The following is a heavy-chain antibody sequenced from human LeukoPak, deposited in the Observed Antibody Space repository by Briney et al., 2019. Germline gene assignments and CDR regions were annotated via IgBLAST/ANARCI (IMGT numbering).Heavy chain of an antibody. J-gene: IGHJ4*02. CDR3: ATQRGCF. Sequence: GGSPILSCAASGFIFSSYPMSWVRQAPGKGLEWVSAISGTAENTYYADSVKGRFTISRDNSRNTVHLQMNSLRPEDRAVYYCATQRGCFWGEGKLVTVSS. CDR1: GFIFSSYP. V-gene: IGHV3-23*01. CDR2: ISGTAENT. D-gene: IGHD4/OR15-4a*01.